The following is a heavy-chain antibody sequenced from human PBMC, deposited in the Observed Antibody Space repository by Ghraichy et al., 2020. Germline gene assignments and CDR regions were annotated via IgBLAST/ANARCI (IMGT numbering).Heavy chain of an antibody. CDR3: ARGSTVVRFFYYDGMDV. V-gene: IGHV3-48*02. D-gene: IGHD4-23*01. CDR2: ITSSSRTI. Sequence: GESLNISCVGSGFTFSSYSMNWVRQSPGKGLEWVSYITSSSRTIFYADSVKGRFTISRDNAQNSLYLEMNSLRDEDTAVYYCARGSTVVRFFYYDGMDVWGQGTTVTGSS. J-gene: IGHJ6*02. CDR1: GFTFSSYS.